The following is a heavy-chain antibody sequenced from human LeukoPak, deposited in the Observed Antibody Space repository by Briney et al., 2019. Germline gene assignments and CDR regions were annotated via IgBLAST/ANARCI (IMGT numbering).Heavy chain of an antibody. V-gene: IGHV3-53*01. Sequence: PGGSLRLSCAASGFTLSSNYMIWVRQAPGKALEWVAVIYSGGSTYYADSVKWRFTISRDNSKHILSLQMNSLRAEHAAVYYCAKDLNYDSSGYKDDLFDYWGQGTLVTVSS. CDR1: GFTLSSNY. CDR3: AKDLNYDSSGYKDDLFDY. D-gene: IGHD3-22*01. J-gene: IGHJ4*02. CDR2: IYSGGST.